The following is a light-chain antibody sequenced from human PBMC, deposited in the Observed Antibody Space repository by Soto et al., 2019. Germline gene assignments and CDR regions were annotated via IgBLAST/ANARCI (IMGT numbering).Light chain of an antibody. J-gene: IGKJ1*01. CDR3: QQYYSSPRT. Sequence: DIVMTQSPDSLTMSLGERATINCKSSQSVLYSSNNKNYLAWYQQKPGQPPNLLIYWASTRESGVPDRFSGSGSGTDFTLTISSLQAEDVAVYYCQQYYSSPRTFGQGTKVEIK. V-gene: IGKV4-1*01. CDR1: QSVLYSSNNKNY. CDR2: WAS.